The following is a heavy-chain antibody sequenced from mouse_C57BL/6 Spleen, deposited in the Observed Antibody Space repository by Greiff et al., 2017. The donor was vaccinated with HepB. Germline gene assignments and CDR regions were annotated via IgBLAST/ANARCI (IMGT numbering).Heavy chain of an antibody. Sequence: QVQLQQPGAELVMPGASVKLSCKASGYTFTSYWMHWVKQRPGQGLEWIGEIDPSDSYTNYNQKFKGKSTLTVDKSSNTAYMQLSSLTSEDSAVYYCASQDSSGRAYWGQGTLVTVAA. CDR2: IDPSDSYT. CDR3: ASQDSSGRAY. J-gene: IGHJ3*01. V-gene: IGHV1-69*01. CDR1: GYTFTSYW. D-gene: IGHD3-2*02.